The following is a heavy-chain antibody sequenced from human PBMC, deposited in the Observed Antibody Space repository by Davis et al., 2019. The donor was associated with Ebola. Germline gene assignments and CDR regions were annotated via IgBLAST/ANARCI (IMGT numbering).Heavy chain of an antibody. Sequence: GGSLRLSCAASGFTFSGSAMPWVRQASGKGLEWVGRIRSKANSYATAYAASVKGRFTISRDDSKNTAYLQMNSLKTEDTAVYYCTSRFRDWNDNWGQGTLVTVSS. V-gene: IGHV3-73*01. CDR1: GFTFSGSA. CDR2: IRSKANSYAT. D-gene: IGHD1-1*01. CDR3: TSRFRDWNDN. J-gene: IGHJ4*02.